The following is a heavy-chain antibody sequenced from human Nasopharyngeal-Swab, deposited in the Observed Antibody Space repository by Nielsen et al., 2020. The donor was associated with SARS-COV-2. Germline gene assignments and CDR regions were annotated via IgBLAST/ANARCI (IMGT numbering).Heavy chain of an antibody. Sequence: PGKGLEWVAVMWYDGSNKYYADSVKGRFTISRDNSKNTLYLQMNSLRAEDTAVYYCARGVRYNWNPDAFDIWGQGTMVTVSS. V-gene: IGHV3-33*01. CDR2: MWYDGSNK. J-gene: IGHJ3*02. CDR3: ARGVRYNWNPDAFDI. D-gene: IGHD1-1*01.